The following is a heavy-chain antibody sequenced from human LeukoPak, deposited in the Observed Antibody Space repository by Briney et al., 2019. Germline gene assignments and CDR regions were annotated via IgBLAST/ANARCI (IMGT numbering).Heavy chain of an antibody. V-gene: IGHV3-30-3*01. D-gene: IGHD2/OR15-2a*01. Sequence: GGSLRLSCAASGFTFSDYSMHWVRQAPGKGLEWVAIVSFDGTKNYHADSVKGRLTISRDNSKNTLYLQMNSLRAEDTAVYYCAREGPRGNSQFDYWGQGTLVTVSS. CDR2: VSFDGTKN. CDR1: GFTFSDYS. CDR3: AREGPRGNSQFDY. J-gene: IGHJ4*02.